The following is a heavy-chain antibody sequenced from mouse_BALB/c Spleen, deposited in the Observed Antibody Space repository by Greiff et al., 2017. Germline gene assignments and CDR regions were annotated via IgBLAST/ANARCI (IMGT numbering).Heavy chain of an antibody. CDR1: GYTFTDYE. D-gene: IGHD2-1*01. V-gene: IGHV1-15*01. CDR3: TRKSYGNWAWFAY. CDR2: IDPETGGT. J-gene: IGHJ3*01. Sequence: QVQLQQSGAELVRPGASVTLSCKASGYTFTDYEMHWVKQTPVHGLEWIGAIDPETGGTAYNQKFKGKATLTADKSSSTAYMELRSLTSEDSAVYYCTRKSYGNWAWFAYWGQGTLVTVSA.